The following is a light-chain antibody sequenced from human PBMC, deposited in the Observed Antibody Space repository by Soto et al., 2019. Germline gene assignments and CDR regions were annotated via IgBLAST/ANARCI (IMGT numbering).Light chain of an antibody. CDR1: PSPLHSDGQTY. V-gene: IGKV2D-29*01. J-gene: IGKJ1*01. CDR3: MQSIQRRGT. Sequence: DIVMTETKLSLSVTPGPPGSSSGKSRPSPLHSDGQTYLYWYLQKPGQPPQLXSYEVSNRFSGVPDRFSGSGSGTDFTLKISRVEAEDVGVYYCMQSIQRRGTFGQGTKVDIK. CDR2: EVS.